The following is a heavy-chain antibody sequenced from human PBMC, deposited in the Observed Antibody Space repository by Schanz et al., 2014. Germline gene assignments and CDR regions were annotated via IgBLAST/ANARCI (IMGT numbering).Heavy chain of an antibody. D-gene: IGHD3-9*01. CDR3: AKQIHYDILTVTRN. CDR2: ISVYNHNK. V-gene: IGHV1-18*01. Sequence: QVQLVQSGAEVKKPGASVRVSCKASGYTFTTYAMSWVRQAPGQGLEWMGWISVYNHNKEYDQKFQGRVTMTTDTSTSTAYMELRSLRSDDTAVYYCAKQIHYDILTVTRNWGQGTLVTVSS. CDR1: GYTFTTYA. J-gene: IGHJ4*02.